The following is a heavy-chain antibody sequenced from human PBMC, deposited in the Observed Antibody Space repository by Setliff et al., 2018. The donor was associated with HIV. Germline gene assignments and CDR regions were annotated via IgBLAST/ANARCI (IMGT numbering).Heavy chain of an antibody. CDR3: ATHASTVQDAMDV. CDR2: IHDSGRT. Sequence: SETLSLTCGVSGYSLTSGYYWGRIRQPPGKGLEWIGSIHDSGRTYYNPSLKSRLTISLDTSKNQFSLELSSVTAADTAVYYCATHASTVQDAMDVWGQGTTVTVSS. J-gene: IGHJ6*02. D-gene: IGHD4-4*01. CDR1: GYSLTSGYY. V-gene: IGHV4-38-2*01.